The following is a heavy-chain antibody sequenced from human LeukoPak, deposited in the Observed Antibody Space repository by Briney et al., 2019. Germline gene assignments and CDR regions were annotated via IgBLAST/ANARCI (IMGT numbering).Heavy chain of an antibody. D-gene: IGHD3-22*01. CDR3: ARDRLNYYDSSGFDY. CDR2: ISSSGSTI. CDR1: GFTFSSYE. J-gene: IGHJ4*02. Sequence: PGGSLRLSCAASGFTFSSYEINWVRQAPGKGLEWVSYISSSGSTIKYADSVKGRLTISRDNAKNSVYLQMNSLRAEDTAVYYCARDRLNYYDSSGFDYWGQGTLVTVSS. V-gene: IGHV3-48*03.